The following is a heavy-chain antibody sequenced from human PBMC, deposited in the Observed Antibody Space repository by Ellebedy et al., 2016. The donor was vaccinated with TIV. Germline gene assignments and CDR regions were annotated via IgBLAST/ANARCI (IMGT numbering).Heavy chain of an antibody. CDR2: ISYDGSNN. D-gene: IGHD2-15*01. CDR3: AREMGYCSGGSCYARLYYYNGMDV. J-gene: IGHJ6*02. V-gene: IGHV3-30*03. CDR1: GFTFSSYG. Sequence: GESLKISCAASGFTFSSYGMHWVRQAPGKGLEWVAVISYDGSNNYYADSVKGRFTISRDNAKNSLFLQMNSLRAEDTAVYYCAREMGYCSGGSCYARLYYYNGMDVWGQGTTVTVSS.